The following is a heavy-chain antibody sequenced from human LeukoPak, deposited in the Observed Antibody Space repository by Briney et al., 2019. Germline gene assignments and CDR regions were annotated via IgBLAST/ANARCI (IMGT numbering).Heavy chain of an antibody. Sequence: SETLSLTCTVSGGSISSYYWSWIRQPPGKGLEWIGYIYYSGSTNFNPSLKSRVTISVDTSKNQFSLKLSSVTAADTAVYYCARVYGSGSYVHFGYWGQGTLVTVSS. V-gene: IGHV4-59*01. CDR3: ARVYGSGSYVHFGY. D-gene: IGHD3-10*01. CDR1: GGSISSYY. J-gene: IGHJ4*02. CDR2: IYYSGST.